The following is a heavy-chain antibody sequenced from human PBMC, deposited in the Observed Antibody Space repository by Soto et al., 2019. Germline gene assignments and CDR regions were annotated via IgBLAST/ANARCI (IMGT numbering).Heavy chain of an antibody. V-gene: IGHV3-30-3*01. D-gene: IGHD3-22*01. CDR3: ERDTYYDSSRYYYPGELLY. Sequence: GGSLRLSCAASGFTFSSYAMHWVRQAPGKGLEWVAVISYDGSNKYYADSVKGRFTISRDNSKNTLYLQMNSLRAEDTAVYYCERDTYYDSSRYYYPGELLYWGQGTLVTVSS. CDR1: GFTFSSYA. J-gene: IGHJ4*02. CDR2: ISYDGSNK.